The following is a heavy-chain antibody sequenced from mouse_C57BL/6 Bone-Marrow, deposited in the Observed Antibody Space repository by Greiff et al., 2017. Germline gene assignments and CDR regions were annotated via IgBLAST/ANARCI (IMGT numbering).Heavy chain of an antibody. V-gene: IGHV1-5*01. D-gene: IGHD2-4*01. CDR3: TADYDGDYAMDY. Sequence: EVQLQQSGTVLARPGASVKLSCKTSGYTFTSYWMHWVKQRPGQGLEWIGANYTGNSDNSYNQKFKGKAKLTAVTSASTAYMELSSLTNEDSAVYYCTADYDGDYAMDYWGQGTSVTVSS. J-gene: IGHJ4*01. CDR1: GYTFTSYW. CDR2: NYTGNSDN.